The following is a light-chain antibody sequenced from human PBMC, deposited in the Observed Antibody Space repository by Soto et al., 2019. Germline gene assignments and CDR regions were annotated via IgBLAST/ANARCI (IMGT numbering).Light chain of an antibody. Sequence: EIVLTQSPATLSLSPGERAALSCRSSQSVSSSLACYQQKPGKAPRLLIYDASNTATGIPARCSGGGCGTDFTLTISSLEPEDFAVYYCQQRSNWPPITFGQGTRLE. V-gene: IGKV3-11*01. CDR1: QSVSSS. CDR3: QQRSNWPPIT. J-gene: IGKJ5*01. CDR2: DAS.